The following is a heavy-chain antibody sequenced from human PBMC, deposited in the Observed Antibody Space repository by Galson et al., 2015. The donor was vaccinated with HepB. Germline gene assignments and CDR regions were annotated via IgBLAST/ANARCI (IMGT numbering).Heavy chain of an antibody. J-gene: IGHJ4*02. CDR1: GDTFSSYA. CDR3: ARDRVRFCLGSGRRRSCFGC. V-gene: IGHV1-69*04. CDR2: IIPILDIA. Sequence: SVKVSCKASGDTFSSYAISWVRQAPGQGLEWMGRIIPILDIAHYAQKFQGRVTLTTDKSTSTAYMELSSLRSEDTAVYYCARDRVRFCLGSGRRRSCFGCWGQVALVTHCS. D-gene: IGHD1-26*01.